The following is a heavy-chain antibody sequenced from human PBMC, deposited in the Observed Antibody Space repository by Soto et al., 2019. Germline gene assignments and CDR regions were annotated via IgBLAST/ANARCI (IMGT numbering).Heavy chain of an antibody. Sequence: QVQLQQWGAGLLKPSETLSLTCAVYGGSFSAYYWTWIRQPPGTGLAWIGEINHSGSTNYIPFLKRRVTISVDTSKNQFPLKLTSVTDADTAVYYCARDKISGLFDYWGQGTLVTVSS. V-gene: IGHV4-34*01. CDR1: GGSFSAYY. CDR3: ARDKISGLFDY. CDR2: INHSGST. J-gene: IGHJ4*02.